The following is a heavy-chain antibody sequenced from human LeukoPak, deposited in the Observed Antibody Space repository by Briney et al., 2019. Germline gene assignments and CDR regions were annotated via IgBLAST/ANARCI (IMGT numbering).Heavy chain of an antibody. J-gene: IGHJ4*02. CDR1: GFTFSSYW. V-gene: IGHV3-7*05. D-gene: IGHD5-18*01. CDR2: IKEDGSEK. Sequence: GGSLRLSCAASGFTFSSYWMSWVRQAPGKGLEWVANIKEDGSEKYYVDSVKGRFTISRDNAKNSLYMQMNSLRAVDTAVYYCARIQQWPLGSFDYWGQGTLVTVSS. CDR3: ARIQQWPLGSFDY.